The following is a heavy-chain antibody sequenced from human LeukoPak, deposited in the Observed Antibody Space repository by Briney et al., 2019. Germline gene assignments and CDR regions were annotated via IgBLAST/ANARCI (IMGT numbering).Heavy chain of an antibody. V-gene: IGHV1-18*01. J-gene: IGHJ4*02. Sequence: ASVKVSCKASGGTFSSYAISWVRQAPGQGLEWMGWISAYSGNTNYAQKLQGRVTMTTDTSTSTAYMELRSLRSDDTAVYYCARDLLGFHDYWGQGTLVTVSS. D-gene: IGHD7-27*01. CDR1: GGTFSSYA. CDR2: ISAYSGNT. CDR3: ARDLLGFHDY.